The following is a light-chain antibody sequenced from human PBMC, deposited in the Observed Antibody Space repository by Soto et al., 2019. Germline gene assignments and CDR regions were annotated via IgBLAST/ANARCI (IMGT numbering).Light chain of an antibody. CDR1: ESVSRN. J-gene: IGKJ1*01. CDR3: QEYGRT. Sequence: VVMTQSPATLSVSPGERATLSCRASESVSRNLAWYQQRPGQAPRLLIYAASSRAPGIPDRFSGSGSGTDFTLTISRLEPEDFAVYYCQEYGRTFGQGTKVDIK. CDR2: AAS. V-gene: IGKV3D-15*01.